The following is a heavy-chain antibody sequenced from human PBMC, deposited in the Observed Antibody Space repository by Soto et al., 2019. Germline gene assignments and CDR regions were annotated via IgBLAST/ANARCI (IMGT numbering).Heavy chain of an antibody. J-gene: IGHJ4*02. CDR2: IYPGDSDT. D-gene: IGHD1-1*01. V-gene: IGHV5-51*01. CDR3: ASLSRLEPRSAFDY. CDR1: GYIFTNYW. Sequence: GETLKISCKGSGYIFTNYWIGWVRQMPGKGLEWMGIIYPGDSDTKYSPSFQGQVTISADKSINTAYLQWSSLRASDTAMYYCASLSRLEPRSAFDYWGQGTLVTVSS.